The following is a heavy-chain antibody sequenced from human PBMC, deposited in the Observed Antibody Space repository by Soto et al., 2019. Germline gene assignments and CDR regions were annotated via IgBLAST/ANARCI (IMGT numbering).Heavy chain of an antibody. D-gene: IGHD2-2*01. V-gene: IGHV1-69*01. CDR1: GGTFSRYP. CDR3: ARAARYCSSTSCYSGDGMDV. CDR2: IIPIFGTA. Sequence: QVQLVQSGAEVKKPGSSVKVSCKASGGTFSRYPITWVRQAPGQGLEWMGGIIPIFGTANYAQKFQGRVTITADESTSTAYMELSSLRSEDTAVYYCARAARYCSSTSCYSGDGMDVWGQGTTVTVSS. J-gene: IGHJ6*02.